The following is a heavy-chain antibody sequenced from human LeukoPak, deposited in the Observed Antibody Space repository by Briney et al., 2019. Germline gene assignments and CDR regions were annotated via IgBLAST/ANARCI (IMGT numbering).Heavy chain of an antibody. Sequence: GGSLRLSCAASGFTFNIYELNWVRQAPGKGLEWISYISSSGSTIYYADSVKGRFTISRDNAKNSLYLQMNSLRAEDTAVYYCARDLKRTSAFDIWGQGTMVTVSS. J-gene: IGHJ3*02. V-gene: IGHV3-48*03. CDR3: ARDLKRTSAFDI. CDR2: ISSSGSTI. CDR1: GFTFNIYE. D-gene: IGHD3-3*01.